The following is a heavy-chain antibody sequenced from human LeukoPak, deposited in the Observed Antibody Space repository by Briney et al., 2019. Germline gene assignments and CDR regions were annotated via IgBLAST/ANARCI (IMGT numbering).Heavy chain of an antibody. CDR2: IIPIFGTA. J-gene: IGHJ4*02. CDR3: ARDLPVTTARGDY. Sequence: GASVKVSCKASGGTFSSYAISWVRQAPGQGLEWMGGIIPIFGTANYAQKLQGRVTMTTDTSTSTAYMELRSLRSDDTAVYYCARDLPVTTARGDYWGQGTLVTVSS. CDR1: GGTFSSYA. V-gene: IGHV1-69*05. D-gene: IGHD4-17*01.